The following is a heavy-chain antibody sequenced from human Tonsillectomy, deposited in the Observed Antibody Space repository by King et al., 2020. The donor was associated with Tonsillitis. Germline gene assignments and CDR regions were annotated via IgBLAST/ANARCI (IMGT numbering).Heavy chain of an antibody. CDR1: GYTFTSYY. CDR2: INPSGGST. CDR3: ARDPYYYDRSGYYAKYYFDY. J-gene: IGHJ4*02. D-gene: IGHD3-22*01. Sequence: QLVQSGAEVKKPGDSVKVSCKASGYTFTSYYMHWVRQAPGQGLEWMGIINPSGGSTSYAQKFQGRVTMTRDTSTSTVYMRLSSLRSEDTAVYYCARDPYYYDRSGYYAKYYFDYWGQGTLVTVSS. V-gene: IGHV1-46*01.